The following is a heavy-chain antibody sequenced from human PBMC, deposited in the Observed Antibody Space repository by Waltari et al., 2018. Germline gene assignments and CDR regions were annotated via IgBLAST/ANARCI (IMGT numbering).Heavy chain of an antibody. V-gene: IGHV1-2*06. CDR1: GHTFTGYH. J-gene: IGHJ5*02. CDR3: SRVSSGIWFDP. CDR2: SNTLGGIT. Sequence: QVQLVQSGAEVKNPGASVKVSCKAFGHTFTGYHLNWGRQAPGQGLELMGHSNTLGGITNYAQNVQGRVTMTLDMSVSTAYIEVTRLTSNDTAIYYCSRVSSGIWFDPWGQGTLVTVS.